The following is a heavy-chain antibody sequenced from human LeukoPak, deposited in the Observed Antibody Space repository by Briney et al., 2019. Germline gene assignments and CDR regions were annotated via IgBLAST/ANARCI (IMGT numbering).Heavy chain of an antibody. V-gene: IGHV1-8*02. D-gene: IGHD3-3*01. CDR2: MNPNSGNT. J-gene: IGHJ6*02. CDR1: GGTFSSYA. CDR3: AKALDSTYYDFWSGYYTYYYGMDV. Sequence: ASVKVSCKASGGTFSSYAISWVRQAPGQGLERMGWMNPNSGNTGYAQKFQGRVTMTRNTSISTAYMELSSLRSEDTAVYYCAKALDSTYYDFWSGYYTYYYGMDVWGQGTTVTVSS.